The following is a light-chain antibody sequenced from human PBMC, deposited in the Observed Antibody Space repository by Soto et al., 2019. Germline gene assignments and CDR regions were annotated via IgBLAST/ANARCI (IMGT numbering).Light chain of an antibody. V-gene: IGKV3-20*01. J-gene: IGKJ1*01. CDR3: QHFGDSPLWA. Sequence: EIVLTQSPGTLSLSPGERATLSCRASQSVGSGHLAWYQQKPGQTPRLLIYAASTRATGSPDRFSGSGSGTDVTLTISRLEPEDFAVYYCQHFGDSPLWAFGQGTEVEIK. CDR2: AAS. CDR1: QSVGSGH.